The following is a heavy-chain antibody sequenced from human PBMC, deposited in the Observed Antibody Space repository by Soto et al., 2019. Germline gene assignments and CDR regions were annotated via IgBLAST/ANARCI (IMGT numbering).Heavy chain of an antibody. V-gene: IGHV3-74*01. CDR1: GFTFSSYW. J-gene: IGHJ5*02. CDR3: ARDPDSNYYQFDP. CDR2: INSDGSST. D-gene: IGHD4-4*01. Sequence: EVQLVESGGGLVQPGGSLRLSCAASGFTFSSYWMHWVRQAPGKGLVWVSRINSDGSSTTYADSVQGRFTISRDNAKNTLYLQMNSLSAEDTAVYYCARDPDSNYYQFDPWGQGTLVTFSS.